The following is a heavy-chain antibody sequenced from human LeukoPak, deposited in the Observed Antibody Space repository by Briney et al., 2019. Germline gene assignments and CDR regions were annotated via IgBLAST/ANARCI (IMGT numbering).Heavy chain of an antibody. J-gene: IGHJ4*02. Sequence: GGSLRLSCAASGFSVRGHYMGWVRQAPQKGLEYVSVLDSGGATHYADSVKGRFTISRDNAKNSLYLQMNSLRAEDTAVYYCARDPPGYYGSGISGGVDYWGQGTLVTVSS. CDR1: GFSVRGHY. CDR2: LDSGGAT. V-gene: IGHV3-53*01. CDR3: ARDPPGYYGSGISGGVDY. D-gene: IGHD3-10*01.